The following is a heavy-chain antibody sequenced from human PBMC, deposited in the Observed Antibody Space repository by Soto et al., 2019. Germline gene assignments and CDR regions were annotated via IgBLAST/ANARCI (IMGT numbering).Heavy chain of an antibody. CDR2: ISSSSYI. D-gene: IGHD3-22*01. Sequence: PGGSLRLSCAASGFTFSSYSMNWVRQAPGKGLEWVSSISSSSYIYYADSVKGRFTISRDNAKNSLYLQMNSLRAEDTAVYYCARDINYYDSSGYGSHDAFDIWGQGTMVTVSS. CDR1: GFTFSSYS. V-gene: IGHV3-21*01. CDR3: ARDINYYDSSGYGSHDAFDI. J-gene: IGHJ3*02.